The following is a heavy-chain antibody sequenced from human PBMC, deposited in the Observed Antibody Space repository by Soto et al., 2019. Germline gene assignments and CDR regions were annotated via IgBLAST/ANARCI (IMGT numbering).Heavy chain of an antibody. CDR3: ARGTVYYCPNDKCGFFFDH. V-gene: IGHV4-31*03. J-gene: IGHJ4*02. CDR1: GDSLRRGFHH. D-gene: IGHD2-8*01. Sequence: QVQLQESGSGLLKPSQTLSLDCSVSGDSLRRGFHHWSWIRQTPGKGLQVIGYIDTNGDTHYDPSLRNRLNMSIVTTESRFSLKVTSVTAADTAVYYCARGTVYYCPNDKCGFFFDHWGQGALVTVTS. CDR2: IDTNGDT.